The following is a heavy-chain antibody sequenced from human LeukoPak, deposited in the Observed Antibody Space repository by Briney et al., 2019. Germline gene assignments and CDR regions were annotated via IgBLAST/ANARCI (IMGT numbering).Heavy chain of an antibody. D-gene: IGHD6-19*01. CDR3: ARAAVAGTIPNDY. CDR2: INAGNGNT. J-gene: IGHJ4*02. Sequence: ASVKVSCKASGYTFTSYAMHWVRQAPGQRLEWMGWINAGNGNTKYSQKFQGRVIITRDTSASTAYMELSSLRSEDTAVYYCARAAVAGTIPNDYWGQGTLVTVSS. CDR1: GYTFTSYA. V-gene: IGHV1-3*01.